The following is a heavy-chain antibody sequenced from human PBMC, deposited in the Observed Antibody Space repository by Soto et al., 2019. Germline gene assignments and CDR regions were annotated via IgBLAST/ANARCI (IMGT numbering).Heavy chain of an antibody. V-gene: IGHV1-18*01. Sequence: APVKVSSEASGYTFSSYGTSWVRQSPGQGIEWMGWNRAYNGNTNYAQKLQGRATMTTDTSTSTAYMGLRSLRSDVTAVYYCSRDTRSYQPLPHPLDCWGQGTLVTVSS. CDR1: GYTFSSYG. CDR3: SRDTRSYQPLPHPLDC. CDR2: NRAYNGNT. D-gene: IGHD2-2*01. J-gene: IGHJ4*02.